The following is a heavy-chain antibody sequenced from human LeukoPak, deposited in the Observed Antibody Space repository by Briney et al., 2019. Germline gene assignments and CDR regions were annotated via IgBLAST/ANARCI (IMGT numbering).Heavy chain of an antibody. CDR3: ATMVGPRFGTYYFDL. Sequence: GGSLRLSCVGSGFTFSDYALEWVRQLPGKGLEWVASITPKSDYIYYTPSVKGRFTISRDNARRSVYLQMNSLRADDTALYYCATMVGPRFGTYYFDLWGQGVQVTVSS. CDR1: GFTFSDYA. J-gene: IGHJ4*01. D-gene: IGHD3-16*01. V-gene: IGHV3-21*01. CDR2: ITPKSDYI.